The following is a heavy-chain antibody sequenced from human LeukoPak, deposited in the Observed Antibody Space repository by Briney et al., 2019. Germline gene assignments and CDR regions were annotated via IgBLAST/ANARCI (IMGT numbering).Heavy chain of an antibody. CDR1: GYSISSGYY. J-gene: IGHJ4*02. V-gene: IGHV4-38-2*02. D-gene: IGHD5-18*01. CDR3: ARDGYSYGFSLDY. Sequence: SETLSLTCAVSGYSISSGYYWGWIRQPPGNGLEWIGSIYHSGSTYYNPSLTSRVTITVDTSKTLFSLKLSSVTAADTAVYYCARDGYSYGFSLDYWGQGTLVTVSS. CDR2: IYHSGST.